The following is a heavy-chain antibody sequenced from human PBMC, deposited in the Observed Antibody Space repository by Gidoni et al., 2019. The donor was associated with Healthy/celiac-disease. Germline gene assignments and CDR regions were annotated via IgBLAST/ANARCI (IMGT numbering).Heavy chain of an antibody. CDR1: GYTFTGDY. CDR2: INPNSGGT. Sequence: QVQLVQSGAEVKKPGASVKVSCKASGYTFTGDYMHWVRQAPGQGLEWMGRINPNSGGTNYAQKFQGRVTMTRDTSISTAYMELSRLRSDDTAVYYCARDGALRVTRHYYYYGMDVWGQGTTVTVSS. D-gene: IGHD2-21*02. J-gene: IGHJ6*02. CDR3: ARDGALRVTRHYYYYGMDV. V-gene: IGHV1-2*06.